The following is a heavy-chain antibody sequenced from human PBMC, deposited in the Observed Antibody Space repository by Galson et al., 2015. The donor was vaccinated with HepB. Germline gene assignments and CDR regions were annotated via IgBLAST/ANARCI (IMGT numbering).Heavy chain of an antibody. CDR3: ARAKSRSYWYFDL. J-gene: IGHJ2*01. Sequence: SVKVSCKASGYTFTGYYMHWVRQAPGQGLEWMGWINPNSGGTNYAQKFQGWVTMTRDTSISTAYMELSRLRSDDTAVYYCARAKSRSYWYFDLWGRGTLVTVSS. CDR2: INPNSGGT. V-gene: IGHV1-2*04. CDR1: GYTFTGYY.